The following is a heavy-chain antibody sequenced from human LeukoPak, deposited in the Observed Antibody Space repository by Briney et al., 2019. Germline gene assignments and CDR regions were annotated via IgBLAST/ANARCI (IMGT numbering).Heavy chain of an antibody. CDR1: GFTFSSYS. D-gene: IGHD3-22*01. V-gene: IGHV3-48*04. CDR2: ISSSNSTI. CDR3: ARGGEYYYDSSGYYYEGYYFDY. Sequence: PGGSLRLSCAASGFTFSSYSMNWVRQAPGKGLDWVSYISSSNSTIYYADSVKGRFTISRDNAKNSLYLQMNSLRAEDTAVYYCARGGEYYYDSSGYYYEGYYFDYWGQGTLVTVSS. J-gene: IGHJ4*02.